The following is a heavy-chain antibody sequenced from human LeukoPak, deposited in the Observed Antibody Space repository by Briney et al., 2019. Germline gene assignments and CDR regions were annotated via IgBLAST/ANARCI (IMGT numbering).Heavy chain of an antibody. CDR1: GFTFSSYG. Sequence: GRSLRLPCAASGFTFSSYGMHWVRQAPGKGLEWVAVIWYDGSNKYYADSVKGRFTISRDNSKNTLYLQMNSLRAEDTAVYYCAKPRGYTYAQGRDYFDYWGQGTLVTVSS. D-gene: IGHD5-18*01. V-gene: IGHV3-33*06. CDR3: AKPRGYTYAQGRDYFDY. CDR2: IWYDGSNK. J-gene: IGHJ4*02.